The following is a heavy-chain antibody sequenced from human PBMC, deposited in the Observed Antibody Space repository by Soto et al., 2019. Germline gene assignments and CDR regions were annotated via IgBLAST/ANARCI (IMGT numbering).Heavy chain of an antibody. D-gene: IGHD2-21*01. CDR2: MNAGNGNT. J-gene: IGHJ3*02. CDR3: ARDCTYCGDDTGREAFDI. CDR1: GYTFNIYA. Sequence: QVRLEQSGADVKTPGASVKVSCQASGYTFNIYAIHWVRQAPGQRPEWMGWMNAGNGNTEYSPKFHGRVTMTRDRYARAAYMELSGLTSEDTAVYYCARDCTYCGDDTGREAFDIWGQGTMVTVS. V-gene: IGHV1-3*01.